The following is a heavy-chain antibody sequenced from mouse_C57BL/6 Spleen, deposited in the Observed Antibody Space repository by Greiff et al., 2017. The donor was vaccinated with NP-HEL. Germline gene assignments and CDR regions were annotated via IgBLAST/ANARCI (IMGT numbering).Heavy chain of an antibody. D-gene: IGHD1-3*01. CDR1: GYSFTSYY. CDR2: IYPGSGNT. CDR3: ARSGGLYFDY. Sequence: VQLQQSGPELVKPGASVKISCKASGYSFTSYYIHWVQQRPGQGLEWIGWIYPGSGNTKYNEKFKGKATLTADTSSSTAYMQLSSLTSEDSAVYYCARSGGLYFDYWGQGTTLTVSS. V-gene: IGHV1-66*01. J-gene: IGHJ2*01.